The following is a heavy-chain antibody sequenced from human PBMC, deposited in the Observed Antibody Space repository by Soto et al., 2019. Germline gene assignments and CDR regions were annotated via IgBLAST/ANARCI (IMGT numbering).Heavy chain of an antibody. V-gene: IGHV3-33*01. CDR3: SIGYGSGSLAFDY. D-gene: IGHD3-10*01. J-gene: IGHJ4*02. CDR1: RFTFNNYG. CDR2: IWYDGSKK. Sequence: QVQLLESGGGVVQPGRSLTLSCAASRFTFNNYGMHWVRQAPGKGLEWVAVIWYDGSKKYYADSVKGRFTISRDNSKNQLYRQMNSLRAEDTAVYFGSIGYGSGSLAFDYWGQGTLVTVSS.